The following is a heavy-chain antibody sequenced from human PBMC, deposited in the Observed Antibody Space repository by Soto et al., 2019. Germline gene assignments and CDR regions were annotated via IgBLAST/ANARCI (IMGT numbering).Heavy chain of an antibody. CDR3: ARDPSSSWYEDSPPFDY. CDR1: GYTFTIYG. V-gene: IGHV1-18*01. CDR2: ISAYNGKT. D-gene: IGHD6-13*01. J-gene: IGHJ4*02. Sequence: QVQLVQSGAEVKKPGASVKVSCKASGYTFTIYGSSWVRQAPGQGREWMGWISAYNGKTNYAQKLQGRVTMTTDTSTSTDYMELRRLRSADTAVYYCARDPSSSWYEDSPPFDYWGQGTLVTVSS.